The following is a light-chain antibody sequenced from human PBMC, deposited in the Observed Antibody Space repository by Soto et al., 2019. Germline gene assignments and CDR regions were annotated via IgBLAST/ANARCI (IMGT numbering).Light chain of an antibody. V-gene: IGKV1-5*03. Sequence: DIQMTQSPSTLSASVGDRITITCRASQSVSSWLAWYQQKPGKAPKLLIYKASTLDSGVPSRFSGSGSETDFSLTISSLQPDEFATYFCQQYYIYPLTCGGGTQVEGK. CDR1: QSVSSW. J-gene: IGKJ4*01. CDR2: KAS. CDR3: QQYYIYPLT.